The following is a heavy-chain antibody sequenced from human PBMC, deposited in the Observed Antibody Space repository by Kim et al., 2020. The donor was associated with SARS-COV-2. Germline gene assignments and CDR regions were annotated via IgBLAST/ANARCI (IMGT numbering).Heavy chain of an antibody. J-gene: IGHJ4*02. CDR3: ARDEYGDYSFDY. V-gene: IGHV3-48*02. D-gene: IGHD4-17*01. CDR1: GFTFSIYS. Sequence: GGSLRLSCAASGFTFSIYSMNWVRQAPGKGLEWVSYISSSSSAIYYADSVKGRFTISRDNAKNSLYLQMNSLRDEDTAVYFCARDEYGDYSFDYWGQGTLVTVSS. CDR2: ISSSSSAI.